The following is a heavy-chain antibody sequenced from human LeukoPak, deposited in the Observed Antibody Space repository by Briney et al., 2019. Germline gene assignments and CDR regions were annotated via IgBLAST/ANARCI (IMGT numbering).Heavy chain of an antibody. CDR3: AKDFEVVGGWYGTSYDY. J-gene: IGHJ4*02. CDR1: GFTFSSYA. Sequence: GGSLRLSCAASGFTFSSYAMSWVRQAPGEGLQWVSGISGSGSGTYYADSVRGRFTISRDNSKNTLYLQMNCLRAEDTAVYYCAKDFEVVGGWYGTSYDYWGQGTLVTVSS. CDR2: ISGSGSGT. V-gene: IGHV3-23*01. D-gene: IGHD6-19*01.